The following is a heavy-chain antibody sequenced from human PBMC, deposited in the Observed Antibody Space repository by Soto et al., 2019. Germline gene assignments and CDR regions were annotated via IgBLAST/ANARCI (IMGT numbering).Heavy chain of an antibody. CDR1: GFSFSGYA. J-gene: IGHJ4*02. CDR3: AKAENFYGYYTAFDF. CDR2: ISGGSGST. D-gene: IGHD3-3*01. V-gene: IGHV3-23*01. Sequence: PGGSLRLSCAASGFSFSGYAVTWVRQAPGKGLEWVSTISGGSGSTFYADSVKGRFTISRDNPMNRLHLQMNSLRAEDTAVYYCAKAENFYGYYTAFDFWGRGTQVTVSS.